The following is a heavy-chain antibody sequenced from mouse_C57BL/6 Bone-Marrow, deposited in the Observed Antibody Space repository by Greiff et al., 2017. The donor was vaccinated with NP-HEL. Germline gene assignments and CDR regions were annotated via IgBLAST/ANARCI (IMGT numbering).Heavy chain of an antibody. Sequence: QVQLKESGPELVKPGASVKISCKASGYTFTDYYINWVKQRPGQGLEWIGWIFPGSGSTYYNEKFKGKATLTVDKSSSTAYMLLSSLTSEDSAVYFCARESDGYLGYYFDYWGQGTTLTVSS. V-gene: IGHV1-75*01. CDR3: ARESDGYLGYYFDY. D-gene: IGHD2-3*01. CDR1: GYTFTDYY. J-gene: IGHJ2*01. CDR2: IFPGSGST.